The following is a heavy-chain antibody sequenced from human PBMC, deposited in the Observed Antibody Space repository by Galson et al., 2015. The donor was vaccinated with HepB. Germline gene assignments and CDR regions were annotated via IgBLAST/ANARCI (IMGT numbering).Heavy chain of an antibody. CDR1: GFTFSSHS. J-gene: IGHJ6*02. Sequence: SLRLSCAASGFTFSSHSMNWVRQAPGKGLEWVSYISSSSSTTYYADSVKGRFTISRDNAKNLLYLQMNSLRDEDTAVYYCARATTISTHGSYGMDVWGQGTTVTVSS. CDR3: ARATTISTHGSYGMDV. V-gene: IGHV3-48*02. D-gene: IGHD4-11*01. CDR2: ISSSSSTT.